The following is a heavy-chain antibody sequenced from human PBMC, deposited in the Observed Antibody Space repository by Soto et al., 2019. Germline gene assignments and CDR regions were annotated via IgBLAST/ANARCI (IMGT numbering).Heavy chain of an antibody. CDR3: ARVLSVGYYFDY. Sequence: PSETLSLTCGVSGYSISSGYYWGWIRQAPGKALEWIGSIFHTGSAFYNPSLKSRATISVDTSNNQFSLNPSTVTAADTAVYYCARVLSVGYYFDYWSQGTLVTVSS. CDR2: IFHTGSA. V-gene: IGHV4-38-2*01. CDR1: GYSISSGYY. J-gene: IGHJ4*02. D-gene: IGHD3-3*01.